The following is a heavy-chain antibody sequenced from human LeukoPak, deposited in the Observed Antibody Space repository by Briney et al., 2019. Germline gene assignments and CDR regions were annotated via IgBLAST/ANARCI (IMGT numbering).Heavy chain of an antibody. D-gene: IGHD3-10*01. CDR3: ARGYSAEAEYFQH. V-gene: IGHV3-30*02. CDR1: GFTFSSYG. CDR2: IRYDGNNK. J-gene: IGHJ1*01. Sequence: GGSLRLSCAASGFTFSSYGMHWVRQAPGKGLEWVAFIRYDGNNKYYADSVKGRFTISRDNSKNTLYLQLNSLRAEDTAVYYCARGYSAEAEYFQHWGQGTLVTVSS.